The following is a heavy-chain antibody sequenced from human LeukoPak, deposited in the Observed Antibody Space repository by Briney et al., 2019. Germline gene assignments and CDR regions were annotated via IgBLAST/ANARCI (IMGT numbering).Heavy chain of an antibody. CDR3: ARSGSTGYSLDY. Sequence: ASVKVSCKASGYSFTGYFIHWVRQAPGQGLEWMGCIDPNSGDTKYAQKFQGRVSMPRDTPTRTAYMEPSRLRSDDTAVYFCARSGSTGYSLDYWGQGTLVTVSS. CDR2: IDPNSGDT. CDR1: GYSFTGYF. D-gene: IGHD3-22*01. J-gene: IGHJ4*02. V-gene: IGHV1-2*02.